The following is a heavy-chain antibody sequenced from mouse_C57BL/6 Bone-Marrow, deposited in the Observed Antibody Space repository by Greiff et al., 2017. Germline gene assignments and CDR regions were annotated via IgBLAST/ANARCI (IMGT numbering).Heavy chain of an antibody. J-gene: IGHJ3*01. D-gene: IGHD1-1*01. Sequence: QVQLQQSGAELVRPGASVKLSCKASGYTFTSYWITWVKQRPGQGLEWIGDIYPGSGSTNYNEKFKSKATLTVDTSSSTAYMQLSSLTSEDSAVYYCARGGYYGSSPWFAYWGQGTLVTVSA. V-gene: IGHV1-55*01. CDR3: ARGGYYGSSPWFAY. CDR2: IYPGSGST. CDR1: GYTFTSYW.